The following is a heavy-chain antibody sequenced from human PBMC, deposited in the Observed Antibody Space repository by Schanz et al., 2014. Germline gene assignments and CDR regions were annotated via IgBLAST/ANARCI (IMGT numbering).Heavy chain of an antibody. CDR2: INGYNGHT. D-gene: IGHD5-12*01. J-gene: IGHJ4*02. CDR3: ARDFSAYVGNYFDY. CDR1: GYTFSDYG. Sequence: QVQLVQSGDEVKKPGASVKVSCKTSGYTFSDYGITWVRQAPGQGLEWMGWINGYNGHTLYAQKFKGRVTMTTDTATSTSYMELTSLRVDDTAVYYCARDFSAYVGNYFDYWGQGTLVTVSS. V-gene: IGHV1-18*01.